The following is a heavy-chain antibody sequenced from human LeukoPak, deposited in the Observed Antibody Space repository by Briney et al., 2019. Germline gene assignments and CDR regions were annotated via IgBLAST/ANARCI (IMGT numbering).Heavy chain of an antibody. D-gene: IGHD2-2*01. CDR3: AELDCSSTSCHDY. Sequence: PGGSLRLSCAASGFTFSSYNMNWVRQAPGKGLEWVSYISSSSSTIYYADSVKGRFTISRDNAKNSLYLQMNSLRAEDTAVYHCAELDCSSTSCHDYWGQGTLVTVSS. CDR2: ISSSSSTI. V-gene: IGHV3-48*04. CDR1: GFTFSSYN. J-gene: IGHJ4*02.